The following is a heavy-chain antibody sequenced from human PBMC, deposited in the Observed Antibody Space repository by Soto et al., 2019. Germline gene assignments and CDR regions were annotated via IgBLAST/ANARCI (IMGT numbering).Heavy chain of an antibody. J-gene: IGHJ6*02. V-gene: IGHV6-1*01. Sequence: PSQTLSLTCAISGDSVSSNSAAWNWIRQSPSRGLEWLGRTHYRSKWYNDYAVSVKSRITINPDTSKNQFSLQLNSVTPEDTAVYYCARWGNWNSKENGGMDVWGQGTTVTVSS. CDR3: ARWGNWNSKENGGMDV. CDR1: GDSVSSNSAA. CDR2: THYRSKWYN. D-gene: IGHD1-7*01.